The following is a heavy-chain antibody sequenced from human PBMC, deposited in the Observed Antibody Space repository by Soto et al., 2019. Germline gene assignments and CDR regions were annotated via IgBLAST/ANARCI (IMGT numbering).Heavy chain of an antibody. CDR1: GGSFSGYY. CDR3: ARGSIAARMGYMDV. CDR2: INHSGST. V-gene: IGHV4-34*01. Sequence: SETLSLTCAVYGGSFSGYYWSWIRQPPGKGLEWIGEINHSGSTNYNPSLKSRVTISVDTSKNQFSLKLSSVTAADTAVYYCARGSIAARMGYMDVWGTGTTVTVSS. D-gene: IGHD6-6*01. J-gene: IGHJ6*03.